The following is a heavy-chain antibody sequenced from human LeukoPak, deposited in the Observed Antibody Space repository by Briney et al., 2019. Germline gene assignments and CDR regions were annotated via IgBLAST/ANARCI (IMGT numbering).Heavy chain of an antibody. Sequence: GGSLRLSCAASGFTFSRHAMHWVRQAPGKGLEWVTVISYDGSNKYYADSVKGRFTISRDNSKNTLYLQMNSLRAEDTAVYYCANTIVVVPAAIPWDYWGQGTLVTVSS. CDR1: GFTFSRHA. V-gene: IGHV3-30-3*01. D-gene: IGHD2-2*02. CDR2: ISYDGSNK. CDR3: ANTIVVVPAAIPWDY. J-gene: IGHJ4*02.